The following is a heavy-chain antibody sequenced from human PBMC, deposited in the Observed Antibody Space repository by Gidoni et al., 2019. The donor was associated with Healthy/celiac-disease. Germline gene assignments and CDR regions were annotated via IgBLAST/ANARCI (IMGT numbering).Heavy chain of an antibody. CDR2: ISGSGGST. CDR3: AKDQVEGTLRWSVLTKIKGYYYGMDV. V-gene: IGHV3-23*04. Sequence: EVQLVESGGGLVQPGGSLRLSCAASGFTFSSYAMSWVRQAPGKGLEWVSAISGSGGSTYYADSVKGRFTISRDNSKNTLYLQMNSLRAEDTAVYYCAKDQVEGTLRWSVLTKIKGYYYGMDVWGQGTTVTVSS. D-gene: IGHD4-17*01. J-gene: IGHJ6*02. CDR1: GFTFSSYA.